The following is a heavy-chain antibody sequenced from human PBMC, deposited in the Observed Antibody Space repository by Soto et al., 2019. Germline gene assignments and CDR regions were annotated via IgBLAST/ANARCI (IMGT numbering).Heavy chain of an antibody. V-gene: IGHV3-48*01. CDR1: GFTFRGFC. CDR3: VRNYGAMAH. D-gene: IGHD4-17*01. CDR2: INYDGSSI. J-gene: IGHJ4*02. Sequence: PGGSXRLSCAASGFTFRGFCMNWVRQAPGKGLEWISYINYDGSSIYYADSVEGRFTISRDNAKNSLYLQMNSLRAEDTAVYYCVRNYGAMAHWGQGTLVTVSS.